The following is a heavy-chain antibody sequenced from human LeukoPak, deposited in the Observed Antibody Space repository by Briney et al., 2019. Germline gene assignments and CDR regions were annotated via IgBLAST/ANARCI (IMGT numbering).Heavy chain of an antibody. CDR2: IYYSGST. V-gene: IGHV4-59*01. D-gene: IGHD3-3*01. CDR1: GGSISSYY. J-gene: IGHJ3*02. CDR3: ARAKNFWSGYFGAFDI. Sequence: SETLSLTCTVSGGSISSYYWSWIRQPPGKGLEWIGYIYYSGSTNYNPSLKSRVTISVDTSKTQFSLKLSSVSAADTAVYYCARAKNFWSGYFGAFDIWGQGTMVTVSS.